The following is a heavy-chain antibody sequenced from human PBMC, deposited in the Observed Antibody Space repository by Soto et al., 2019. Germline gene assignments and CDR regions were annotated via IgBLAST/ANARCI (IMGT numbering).Heavy chain of an antibody. CDR1: GFTFSSYS. J-gene: IGHJ4*02. D-gene: IGHD2-15*01. CDR3: ARDMGYDKEFDY. CDR2: ISVSSSTI. V-gene: IGHV3-48*02. Sequence: EVQLVESGGGLVQPGGSLRLSCEASGFTFSSYSMNWVRQAPGKGLEWVSYISVSSSTIYYADSVKGRFTISRDNAKKSLYLQMNSLRDEDTAVYYCARDMGYDKEFDYWGQGTLVTVSS.